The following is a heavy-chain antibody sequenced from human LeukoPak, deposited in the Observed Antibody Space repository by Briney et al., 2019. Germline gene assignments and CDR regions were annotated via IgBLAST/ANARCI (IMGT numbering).Heavy chain of an antibody. Sequence: PGGSLRLSCAASGFTFSSFAMSWVRQAPGKGLEWVAVISYDGSNKYYADSVKGRFTISRDNSKNTLYLQMNSLRAEDTAVYYCARDVMITFGGVIVSRRALDYWGQGTLVTVSS. CDR1: GFTFSSFA. CDR2: ISYDGSNK. V-gene: IGHV3-30-3*01. J-gene: IGHJ4*02. CDR3: ARDVMITFGGVIVSRRALDY. D-gene: IGHD3-16*02.